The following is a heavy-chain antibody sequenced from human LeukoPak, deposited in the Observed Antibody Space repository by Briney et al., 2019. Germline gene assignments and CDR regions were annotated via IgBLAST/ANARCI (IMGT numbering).Heavy chain of an antibody. CDR3: ARRLSSWYAFDY. CDR1: GGSITYYH. J-gene: IGHJ4*02. V-gene: IGHV4-59*08. D-gene: IGHD6-13*01. CDR2: IYYSGST. Sequence: SETLSLACTVSGGSITYYHWSWIRQPPGKGLEWIGYIYYSGSTNYNPSLKSRVTISVDTPKNQFSLKLSSVTAADTAVYYCARRLSSWYAFDYWGQGTLVTVSS.